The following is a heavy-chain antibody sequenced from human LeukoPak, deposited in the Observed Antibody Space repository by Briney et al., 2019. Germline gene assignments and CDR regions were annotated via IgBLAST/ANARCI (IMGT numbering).Heavy chain of an antibody. J-gene: IGHJ4*02. CDR3: ARAVSGRFDY. CDR2: IYYSGST. D-gene: IGHD6-19*01. CDR1: GGSMSPYH. Sequence: SETLSLTCTVSGGSMSPYHWGWIRQPPGKGLEWTGYIYYSGSTNYNPFLNSRVTISVDTSKNQFSLRPSSVTAADTAIYYCARAVSGRFDYWGQGTLVTVSS. V-gene: IGHV4-59*08.